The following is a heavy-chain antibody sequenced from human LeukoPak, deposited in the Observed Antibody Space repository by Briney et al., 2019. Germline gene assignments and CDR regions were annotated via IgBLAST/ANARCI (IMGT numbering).Heavy chain of an antibody. V-gene: IGHV3-48*04. J-gene: IGHJ4*02. Sequence: GGSLRLSCAASGFTFSTYNMNWVRQAPGKGLEWVSYISISSSTIYYADSVRGRFTISRDNAKNSLYLQMNSLRAEDMALYYCAKDAASYGDYSYYFDYWGQGTLVTVSS. CDR2: ISISSSTI. CDR1: GFTFSTYN. D-gene: IGHD4-17*01. CDR3: AKDAASYGDYSYYFDY.